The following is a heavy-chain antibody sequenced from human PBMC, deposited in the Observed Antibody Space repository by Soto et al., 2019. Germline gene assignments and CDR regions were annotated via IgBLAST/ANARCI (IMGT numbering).Heavy chain of an antibody. Sequence: GGSLRLSCAASGFTFSSYSMNWVRQAPGKGLEWVSSISSSSSYIYYADSVKGRFTISRDNAKKSLYLQMNSLRAEDTAVYYCARNWGLYDSSGRDAFDIWGQGTMVTVSS. CDR3: ARNWGLYDSSGRDAFDI. CDR2: ISSSSSYI. J-gene: IGHJ3*02. V-gene: IGHV3-21*01. D-gene: IGHD3-22*01. CDR1: GFTFSSYS.